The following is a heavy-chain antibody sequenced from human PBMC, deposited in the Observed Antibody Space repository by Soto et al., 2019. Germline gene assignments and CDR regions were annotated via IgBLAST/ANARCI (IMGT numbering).Heavy chain of an antibody. Sequence: AGESLKISCAASGFTFTGYGMNCVRQAPGKGLEWISSIGRSSDSIYYADSVKGRFTISRDNAKDSLYLQMNSLRDEDTALYYCARVRGTPLYGTDVWGQGTTVTVSS. D-gene: IGHD3-10*01. CDR2: IGRSSDSI. J-gene: IGHJ6*02. CDR1: GFTFTGYG. V-gene: IGHV3-48*02. CDR3: ARVRGTPLYGTDV.